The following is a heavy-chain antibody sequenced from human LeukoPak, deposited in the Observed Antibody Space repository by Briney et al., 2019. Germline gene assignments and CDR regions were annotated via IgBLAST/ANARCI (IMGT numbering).Heavy chain of an antibody. Sequence: GGSLRLSCVASEFTFSTYAMSWVRQAPGKGLECVSGISGTGAKTWYADSVKGRFTISRGNSENTLYLQMASLRAEDTATYYCLKDGLVWFGELQHNWFDPWGQGTLVTVSS. D-gene: IGHD3-10*01. J-gene: IGHJ5*02. CDR1: EFTFSTYA. V-gene: IGHV3-23*01. CDR2: ISGTGAKT. CDR3: LKDGLVWFGELQHNWFDP.